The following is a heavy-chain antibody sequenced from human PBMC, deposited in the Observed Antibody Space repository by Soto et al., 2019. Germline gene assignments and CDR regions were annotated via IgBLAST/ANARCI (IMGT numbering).Heavy chain of an antibody. V-gene: IGHV3-23*01. D-gene: IGHD3-10*01. CDR2: ISGSGGST. Sequence: GESLKISCAASGFTFSSYAMSWVRQAPGKGLEWGSAISGSGGSTYYADSVKGLFTISRDNSKNTLYLQMNSLRAEDTAVYYCAKDPDGSGSYYFDYWGQGTLVTVSS. CDR1: GFTFSSYA. CDR3: AKDPDGSGSYYFDY. J-gene: IGHJ4*02.